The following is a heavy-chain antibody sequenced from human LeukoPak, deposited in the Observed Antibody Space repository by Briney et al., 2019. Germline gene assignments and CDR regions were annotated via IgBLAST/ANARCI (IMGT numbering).Heavy chain of an antibody. CDR1: GDSITNYY. D-gene: IGHD4-17*01. CDR3: ARGDYGDYVFPDY. Sequence: PSETLSLTCSVSGDSITNYYWSWIRQPPGKGLEWIGYIFYSGATNYNPSLKSRVTISVDTSKNQFSLKLSSVTAADTAVYYCARGDYGDYVFPDYWGQGTLVTVSS. V-gene: IGHV4-59*13. J-gene: IGHJ4*02. CDR2: IFYSGAT.